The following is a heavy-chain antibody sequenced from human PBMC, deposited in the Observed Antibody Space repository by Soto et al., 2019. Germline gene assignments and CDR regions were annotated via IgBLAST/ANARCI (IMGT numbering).Heavy chain of an antibody. J-gene: IGHJ4*02. CDR1: GYTFTSDG. CDR2: ISAYNGNT. D-gene: IGHD6-19*01. Sequence: QVQLVQSRAEVKKPGASVKVSCKASGYTFTSDGISWVRQAPRQGLEWMGWISAYNGNTNYAQKLQGRVTMTTDTSTSTAYMELRSLRSDDTAVYYCARGPPGIAVAWAGAFDDYWGQGTLVTVSS. CDR3: ARGPPGIAVAWAGAFDDY. V-gene: IGHV1-18*01.